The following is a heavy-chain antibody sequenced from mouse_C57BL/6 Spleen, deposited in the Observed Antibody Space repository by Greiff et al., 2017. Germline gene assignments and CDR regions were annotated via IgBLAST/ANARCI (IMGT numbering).Heavy chain of an antibody. CDR3: TRGSGYSYAY. CDR2: IRNKSNNHAT. D-gene: IGHD1-1*02. J-gene: IGHJ2*01. V-gene: IGHV6-6*01. CDR1: GFTFSDAC. Sequence: EVKVEESGGGLVRPGGSMKLSCAGSGFTFSDACMDWVRQSPETGLEWVAEIRNKSNNHATYYAKSVKGRFTISRDYSKSSVYLQVNSLRAEDTGIYYCTRGSGYSYAYWGQGTPLTVSS.